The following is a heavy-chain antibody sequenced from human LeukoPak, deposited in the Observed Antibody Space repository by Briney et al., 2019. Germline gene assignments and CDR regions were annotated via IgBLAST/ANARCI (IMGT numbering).Heavy chain of an antibody. J-gene: IGHJ4*02. Sequence: GGSLRLSCAASGFTFSSSAMSWVRQAPGKGLEWVSTVSDTGSGTYYADSVKGRFTISRDNSKNTLYLQMNSLRAEDTAVYYCAKAGDYSSSWSRWYFDCWGQGTLVTVSS. CDR2: VSDTGSGT. V-gene: IGHV3-23*01. CDR3: AKAGDYSSSWSRWYFDC. CDR1: GFTFSSSA. D-gene: IGHD6-13*01.